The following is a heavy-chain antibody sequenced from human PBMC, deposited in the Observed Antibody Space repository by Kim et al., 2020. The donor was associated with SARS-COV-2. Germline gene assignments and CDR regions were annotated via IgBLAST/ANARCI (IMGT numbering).Heavy chain of an antibody. CDR1: GFTFINHW. CDR2: INTDGYTT. J-gene: IGHJ4*02. D-gene: IGHD5-12*01. CDR3: AKDYRGVATIDQ. V-gene: IGHV3-74*01. Sequence: GGSLRLSCAASGFTFINHWMHWVRQAPGKGLVWVSRINTDGYTTNYADSVKGRFTISRDNAKNTLYLEMNSLRAEDTAVYYCAKDYRGVATIDQWGQGTLVTVS.